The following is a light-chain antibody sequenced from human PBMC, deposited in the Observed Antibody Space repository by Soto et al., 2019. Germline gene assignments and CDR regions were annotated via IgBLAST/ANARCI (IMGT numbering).Light chain of an antibody. CDR3: HQYNYWPPVT. CDR1: QRVSST. CDR2: GAT. V-gene: IGKV3-15*01. Sequence: EIVMTQSPATLSVSPGERATLSCRASQRVSSTLAWYPQRPGQAPRLLIYGATTRATGIPARVSGSGSGTEFILTNCSLQSEDFAVYYCHQYNYWPPVTFGQGTRLDI. J-gene: IGKJ5*01.